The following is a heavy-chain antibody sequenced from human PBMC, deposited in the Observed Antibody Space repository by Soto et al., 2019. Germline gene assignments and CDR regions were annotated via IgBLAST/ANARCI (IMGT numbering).Heavy chain of an antibody. CDR2: IYYSGST. Sequence: PSETLSLTCTVSGGSISSYYWSWIRQPPGKGLEWIGYIYYSGSTNYNPSLKSRVTISVDTSKNQFSLKLSSVTAADTAVYYCTTFWSGYYTGFEAYWGQGTLVTVSS. V-gene: IGHV4-59*08. CDR1: GGSISSYY. D-gene: IGHD3-3*01. CDR3: TTFWSGYYTGFEAY. J-gene: IGHJ4*02.